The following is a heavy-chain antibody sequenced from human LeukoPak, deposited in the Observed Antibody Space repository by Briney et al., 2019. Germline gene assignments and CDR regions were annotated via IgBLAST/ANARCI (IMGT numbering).Heavy chain of an antibody. Sequence: ASVKVSCKASGYTFTSYGISWVRQAPGQGLEWMGIINPSGGSTSYAQKFQGRVTMTRDTSTSAVYMELSSLRSEDTAVYYCARGGIAAAGKGDWGQGTLVTVSS. CDR3: ARGGIAAAGKGD. D-gene: IGHD6-13*01. CDR2: INPSGGST. J-gene: IGHJ4*02. CDR1: GYTFTSYG. V-gene: IGHV1-46*01.